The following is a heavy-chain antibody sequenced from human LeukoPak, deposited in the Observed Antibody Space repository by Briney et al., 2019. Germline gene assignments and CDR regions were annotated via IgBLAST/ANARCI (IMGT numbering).Heavy chain of an antibody. D-gene: IGHD3-22*01. CDR2: ISGSGGST. CDR3: AKRGAVIRVILVGFHKEAYYFDS. Sequence: GGSLRLSCAVSGITVSNYGMSWVRQAPGKGLEWVAGISGSGGSTHYADSVKGRFTISRDNPRNTLYLQMNSLRPEDTAVYFCAKRGAVIRVILVGFHKEAYYFDSWGQGALVTVSS. J-gene: IGHJ4*02. V-gene: IGHV3-23*01. CDR1: GITVSNYG.